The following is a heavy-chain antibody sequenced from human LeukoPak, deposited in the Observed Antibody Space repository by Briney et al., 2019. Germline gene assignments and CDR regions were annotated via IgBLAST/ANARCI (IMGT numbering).Heavy chain of an antibody. CDR3: TTESSSGSYYPFDY. J-gene: IGHJ4*02. Sequence: SGGSLRLSCAASGFTFSNAWMSWVRQAPGKGLEWVGRIKSKTDGGTTDYAAPVKGRFTISRDDSKNTLYLQMNSLKTEDTAVYYCTTESSSGSYYPFDYWGQGTLVTVSS. CDR2: IKSKTDGGTT. D-gene: IGHD1-26*01. CDR1: GFTFSNAW. V-gene: IGHV3-15*01.